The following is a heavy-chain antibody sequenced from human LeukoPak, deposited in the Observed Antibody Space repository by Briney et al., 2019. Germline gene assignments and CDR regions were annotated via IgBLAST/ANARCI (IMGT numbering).Heavy chain of an antibody. Sequence: GGSLRLSCVASGFTVSTTYMGWVRQAPGKGLEWVAVIYSGGTTYYADSVKGRFTIFRDNSKITLYLQMNSLRAEDTAVYYCAKDAGWFDPWGQGTLVTVSS. CDR3: AKDAGWFDP. J-gene: IGHJ5*02. CDR2: IYSGGTT. CDR1: GFTVSTTY. V-gene: IGHV3-53*01.